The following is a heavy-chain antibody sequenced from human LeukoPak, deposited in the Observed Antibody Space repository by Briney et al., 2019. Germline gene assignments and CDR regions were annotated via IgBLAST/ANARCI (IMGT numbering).Heavy chain of an antibody. Sequence: SETLSLTCTVSGGSISTSNYYWGWIRQPPGKGLEWIGNIFYSGSTYYNPSLKSRVTISVDTSKNQFSLKLSSVTAADTAVYYCARAPSGDSSGYYNEFDYWGQGTLVTVSS. CDR1: GGSISTSNYY. V-gene: IGHV4-39*07. D-gene: IGHD3-22*01. CDR3: ARAPSGDSSGYYNEFDY. CDR2: IFYSGST. J-gene: IGHJ4*02.